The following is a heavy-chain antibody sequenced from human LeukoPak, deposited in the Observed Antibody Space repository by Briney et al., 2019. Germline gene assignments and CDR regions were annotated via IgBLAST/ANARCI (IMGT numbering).Heavy chain of an antibody. Sequence: PSETLSLTCTVSGGSISSGDYYWSWIRQPPGKGLEWIGYIYYSGSTYYNPSLKSRVTISVDTSKNQFSLKLSSVTAADTAVYYCAREAIFGVVIPPGFDYWGQGTLVPSPQ. D-gene: IGHD3-3*01. CDR1: GGSISSGDYY. CDR3: AREAIFGVVIPPGFDY. CDR2: IYYSGST. V-gene: IGHV4-30-4*08. J-gene: IGHJ4*02.